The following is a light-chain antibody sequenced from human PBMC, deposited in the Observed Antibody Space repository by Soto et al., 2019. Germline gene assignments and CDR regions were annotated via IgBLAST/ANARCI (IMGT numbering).Light chain of an antibody. CDR1: SSNIGADYD. CDR2: RND. CDR3: QSYDTSLTGVV. V-gene: IGLV1-40*01. J-gene: IGLJ2*01. Sequence: QLVLTQAPSVSGVPGQRVTISCTGSSSNIGADYDVHWYQQVPGTAPKLLIYRNDNRPSGVPDRFSGSKSGTSASLAITGLQAEDEADYFCQSYDTSLTGVVFGGGTKLTVL.